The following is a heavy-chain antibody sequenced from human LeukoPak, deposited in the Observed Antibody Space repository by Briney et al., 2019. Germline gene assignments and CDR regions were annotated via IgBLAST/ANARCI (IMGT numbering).Heavy chain of an antibody. CDR1: GFTFSSYA. CDR2: ISGSGGST. D-gene: IGHD2-2*01. CDR3: AKSDCSSTSCSYYYGMDV. Sequence: AGGSLRLSCAASGFTFSSYAMSWVRQAPGKGLEWVSAISGSGGSTYYADSVKGRFTISRDNSKNTLYLQMNSLRAEDTAVYYCAKSDCSSTSCSYYYGMDVWGKGTTVTVSS. J-gene: IGHJ6*04. V-gene: IGHV3-23*01.